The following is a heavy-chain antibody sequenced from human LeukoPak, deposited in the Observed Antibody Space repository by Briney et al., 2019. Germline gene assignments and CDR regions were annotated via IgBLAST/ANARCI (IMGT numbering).Heavy chain of an antibody. J-gene: IGHJ6*04. CDR1: GRSLSSYC. Sequence: PGRSLRLSCAAYGRSLSSYCRHWVRQPPGKGLEWVAVIWYDGSNKYYADSVKGRFTISRDNSKNTLYLQMNSLRAEDTAVYYCARDMGDIVVVPAAPHGMDVWGKGTTVTVSS. CDR2: IWYDGSNK. CDR3: ARDMGDIVVVPAAPHGMDV. D-gene: IGHD2-2*01. V-gene: IGHV3-33*01.